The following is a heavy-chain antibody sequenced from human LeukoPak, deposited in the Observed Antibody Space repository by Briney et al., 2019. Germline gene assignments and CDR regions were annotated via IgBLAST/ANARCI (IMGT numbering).Heavy chain of an antibody. J-gene: IGHJ4*02. CDR1: GGSINNYY. CDR3: ARPVTARGGSGWPQHIDY. D-gene: IGHD6-19*01. Sequence: PSETLSLTCTVSGGSINNYYWSWIRQPPGKGLEWIASISDSGITTYNPSLTGRVAISVDPSKNQFSLKLTSVTTADTAVYYCARPVTARGGSGWPQHIDYWGQGTLVSVSS. V-gene: IGHV4-59*08. CDR2: ISDSGIT.